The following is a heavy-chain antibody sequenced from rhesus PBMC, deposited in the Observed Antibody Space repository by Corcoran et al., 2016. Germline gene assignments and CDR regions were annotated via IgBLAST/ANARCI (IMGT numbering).Heavy chain of an antibody. J-gene: IGHJ4*01. Sequence: QVTLKESGPALVKPTQTLTLTCTFSGFSLRTRGMGGGWVRQPPGKALEWLASISWDDDKYYSTSLKSRLTISKDTSKNQVVLTMTNMDPVDTATYYCARAGYSYSYAFDYWGQGVLVTISS. CDR3: ARAGYSYSYAFDY. D-gene: IGHD5-12*01. CDR2: ISWDDDK. V-gene: IGHV2S1*01. CDR1: GFSLRTRGMG.